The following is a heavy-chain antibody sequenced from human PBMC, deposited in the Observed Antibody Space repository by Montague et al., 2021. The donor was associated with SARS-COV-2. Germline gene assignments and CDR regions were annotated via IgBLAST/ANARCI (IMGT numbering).Heavy chain of an antibody. CDR1: GFTFSSYA. D-gene: IGHD6-19*01. CDR3: ARGRAVAGYDY. CDR2: ISSNGGST. Sequence: SLRLSCAASGFTFSSYAMHWVRQAPGKGLEYVSAISSNGGSTYYANSVKGRFTISRDNSKNTLYLQMGSLRAEDMAVYYCARGRAVAGYDYWGQGTLVTVSS. J-gene: IGHJ4*02. V-gene: IGHV3-64*01.